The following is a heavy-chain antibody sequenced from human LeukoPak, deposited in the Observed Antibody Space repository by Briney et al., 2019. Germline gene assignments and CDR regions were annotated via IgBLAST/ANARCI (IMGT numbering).Heavy chain of an antibody. Sequence: KASETLSLTCTVSGGSISSYYWSWIRQPPGKGLEWIGYIYYSGSTNYNPSLKSRVTISVDTSKNQFSLKLSSVTAADTAVYYCAREQEEFLGYYYYYYMDVWGKGTTVTVSS. D-gene: IGHD2-21*01. CDR3: AREQEEFLGYYYYYYMDV. J-gene: IGHJ6*03. CDR1: GGSISSYY. CDR2: IYYSGST. V-gene: IGHV4-59*01.